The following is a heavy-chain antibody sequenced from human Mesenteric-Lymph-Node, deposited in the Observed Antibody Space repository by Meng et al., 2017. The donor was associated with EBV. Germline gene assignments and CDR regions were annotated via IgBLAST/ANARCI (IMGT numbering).Heavy chain of an antibody. D-gene: IGHD1-7*01. CDR1: GGSISDSSYY. CDR2: IYYSGST. V-gene: IGHV4-39*01. J-gene: IGHJ4*02. CDR3: ARHRRSNWNSPGDY. Sequence: LQASGPGWVNLSETLSLTCTVSGGSISDSSYYWGWIRQPPGKGLEWIGSIYYSGSTYYNPSLKSRVTISVDTSKNQFSLKLSSVTAADTAVYYCARHRRSNWNSPGDYWGQGTLVTVSS.